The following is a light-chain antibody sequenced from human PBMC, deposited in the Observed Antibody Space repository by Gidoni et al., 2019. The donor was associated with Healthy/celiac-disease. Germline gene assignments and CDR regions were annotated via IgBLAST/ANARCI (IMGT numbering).Light chain of an antibody. CDR3: QAWDSSSYVV. CDR1: NLGDKY. Sequence: SYELTQPPSVSVSPGQTASITCSGDNLGDKYACWYQHKPGQSPVLVIYQDSKRPSGIPERFSGSNSGNTATLTISGTQAMDEADYYCQAWDSSSYVVFGGGTKLTVL. CDR2: QDS. V-gene: IGLV3-1*01. J-gene: IGLJ2*01.